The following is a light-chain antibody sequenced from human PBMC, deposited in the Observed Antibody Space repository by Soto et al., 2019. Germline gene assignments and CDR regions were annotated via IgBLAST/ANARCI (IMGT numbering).Light chain of an antibody. CDR3: QQYGSSLRT. CDR1: QGVVSRA. V-gene: IGKV3-20*01. Sequence: EIVLTQSPGTLSLSPGERATLSCRASQGVVSRALAWYQQKPGQAPRLLIYDASTRVTGIPDRFSGSGAATDFTLTISRLEPEDFAVYYCQQYGSSLRTFGQGTKVEIK. CDR2: DAS. J-gene: IGKJ1*01.